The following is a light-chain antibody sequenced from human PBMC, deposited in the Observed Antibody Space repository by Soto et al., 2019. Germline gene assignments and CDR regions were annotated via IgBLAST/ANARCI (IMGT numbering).Light chain of an antibody. J-gene: IGKJ5*01. Sequence: EILLTQSPATLSLSPGERATLSCGASQSFSSYLAWYQQRPGQAPRLLIYDASNRATGVPARFSGSGSGTDFTLTISSLEPEDFAVYYCQQRSSWPPTFGQGTRLEI. V-gene: IGKV3-11*01. CDR3: QQRSSWPPT. CDR1: QSFSSY. CDR2: DAS.